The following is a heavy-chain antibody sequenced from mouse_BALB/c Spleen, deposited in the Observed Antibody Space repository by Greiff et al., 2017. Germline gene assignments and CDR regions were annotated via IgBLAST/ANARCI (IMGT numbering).Heavy chain of an antibody. Sequence: VQLQQSGPELVKPGASVKISCKASGYAFSSSWMNWVKQRPGQGLEWIGRIYPGDGDTNYNGKFKGKATLTADKSSSTAYMQLSSLTSVDSAVYFCARGGYYGYGYFDVWGAGTTVTVSS. J-gene: IGHJ1*01. CDR1: GYAFSSSW. V-gene: IGHV1-82*01. CDR3: ARGGYYGYGYFDV. D-gene: IGHD1-1*01. CDR2: IYPGDGDT.